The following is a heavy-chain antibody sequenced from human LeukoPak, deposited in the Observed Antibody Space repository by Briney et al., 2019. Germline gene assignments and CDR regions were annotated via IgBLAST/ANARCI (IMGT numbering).Heavy chain of an antibody. J-gene: IGHJ4*02. Sequence: TSETLSLTCTVSGGSISSYYWSWIRQPPGKGLEWIGYMYSSGSSTYNPSLKSRVTMSIDPSRNQLSLRVTSVTAADTAVYYCARGGWLKTSYYFDFWGQGSLVTVSS. D-gene: IGHD5-24*01. CDR1: GGSISSYY. CDR2: MYSSGSS. V-gene: IGHV4-59*01. CDR3: ARGGWLKTSYYFDF.